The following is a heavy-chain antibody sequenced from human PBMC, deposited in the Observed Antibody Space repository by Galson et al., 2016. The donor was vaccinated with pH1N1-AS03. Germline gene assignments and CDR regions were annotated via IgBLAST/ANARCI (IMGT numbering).Heavy chain of an antibody. Sequence: SLRLSCAESGFSFNSYGMHWVRQAPGKGLEWVTFMWHDGIAKRYADSVKGRFAISRDSSKTLVYLQMNNLRSEDTGVYYCVRDSNAWSFDYWGQGALVTVSS. J-gene: IGHJ4*02. D-gene: IGHD2-2*01. CDR3: VRDSNAWSFDY. V-gene: IGHV3-30*02. CDR2: MWHDGIAK. CDR1: GFSFNSYG.